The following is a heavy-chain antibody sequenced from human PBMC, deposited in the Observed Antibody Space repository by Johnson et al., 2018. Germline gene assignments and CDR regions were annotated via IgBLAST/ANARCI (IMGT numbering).Heavy chain of an antibody. V-gene: IGHV3-48*01. CDR3: VRSVSWYFDL. Sequence: VQLQESWGGLVQPGGSLRLSCAASGFAFNIYSMNWVRLAPGKGLEWVSYMTSDERTIHYDDSVKGRFTIFRDNVRKLVFLQMNRLRSEDKAVYYCVRSVSWYFDLWGRGTLVTVSS. J-gene: IGHJ2*01. CDR1: GFAFNIYS. CDR2: MTSDERTI.